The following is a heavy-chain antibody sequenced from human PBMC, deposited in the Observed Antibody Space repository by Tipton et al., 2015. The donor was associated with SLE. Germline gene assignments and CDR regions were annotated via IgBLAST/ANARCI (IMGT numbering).Heavy chain of an antibody. D-gene: IGHD3-22*01. CDR3: ARAVGDTSGYLDY. CDR2: LDYSGST. V-gene: IGHV4-39*07. J-gene: IGHJ4*02. Sequence: PSLTCTVSGGSIRSSTYYWGWIRQPPGKGLEWIGSLDYSGSTYYNPSLKSRINISVDTSKNQFSLKLSSVTAADTAVYYCARAVGDTSGYLDYWGLGTLVTVSS. CDR1: GGSIRSSTYY.